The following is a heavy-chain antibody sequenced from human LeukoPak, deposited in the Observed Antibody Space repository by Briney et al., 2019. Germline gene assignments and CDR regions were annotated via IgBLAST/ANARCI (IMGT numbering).Heavy chain of an antibody. V-gene: IGHV3-74*01. J-gene: IGHJ4*02. D-gene: IGHD4-17*01. CDR2: IKGDGSST. Sequence: GGSLRLSCAASGFTFSTYWMHWVRQAPGKGLVWVARIKGDGSSTIYADSVKGRFTISRDNSKNTLYLQTSSLRAEDTAVYYCARASTTVPNLLDHWGRGTLVTVSS. CDR3: ARASTTVPNLLDH. CDR1: GFTFSTYW.